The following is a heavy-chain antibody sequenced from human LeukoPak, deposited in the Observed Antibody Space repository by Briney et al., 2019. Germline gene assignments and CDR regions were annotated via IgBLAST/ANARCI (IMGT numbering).Heavy chain of an antibody. J-gene: IGHJ4*02. CDR3: ARDDILATTTSGYY. V-gene: IGHV3-11*05. D-gene: IGHD5-12*01. Sequence: GGSLRLPCVASGFTFSDYYMSWIRQAPGKGLEWLSYISGSSRYTNYADSVKGRFTISRDNARNSLYLQMNSLRAEDTAVYYCARDDILATTTSGYYWGQGTLVSVSS. CDR1: GFTFSDYY. CDR2: ISGSSRYT.